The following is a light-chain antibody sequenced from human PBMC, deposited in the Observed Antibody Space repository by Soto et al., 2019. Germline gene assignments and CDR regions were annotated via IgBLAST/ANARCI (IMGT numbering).Light chain of an antibody. J-gene: IGLJ1*01. CDR2: EVF. V-gene: IGLV2-14*01. Sequence: QSARTRPASVAGSPGQSITVPCTGTNSDVGGYNYVSWYQHHPGKAPKLMIYEVFNRPSGVSSRFSGSKSGSTASLTISGLQAEDEADYYCSSYTTTNTLYVFGTGTKVTVL. CDR1: NSDVGGYNY. CDR3: SSYTTTNTLYV.